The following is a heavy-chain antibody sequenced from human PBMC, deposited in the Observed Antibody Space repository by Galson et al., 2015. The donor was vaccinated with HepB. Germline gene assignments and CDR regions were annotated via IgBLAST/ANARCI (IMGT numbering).Heavy chain of an antibody. CDR3: AKCDDYGGNPSVDY. V-gene: IGHV3-23*01. J-gene: IGHJ4*02. CDR2: ISGSGGST. D-gene: IGHD4-23*01. Sequence: SLRLSCAASGFTFSSYAMSWVRQAPGKGLEWVSAISGSGGSTYYADSVKGRFTISRDNSKNTLYLQMNSLRAEDTAVYYCAKCDDYGGNPSVDYWGQGTLVTVSS. CDR1: GFTFSSYA.